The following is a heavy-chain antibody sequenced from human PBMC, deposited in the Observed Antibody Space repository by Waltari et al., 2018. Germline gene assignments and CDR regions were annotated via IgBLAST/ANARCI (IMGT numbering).Heavy chain of an antibody. Sequence: QLVQSGAEVKKPGASVKVSCNGAGYIFSNYGVPGVRQAPGQGLEWMGWISGYNGDAKYEEKFEGRVTMTRDTSTSTAYMEIRGLRSDDTAVYFCARDDVDSSAFGGFWGQGTQVTVSS. CDR1: GYIFSNYG. CDR2: ISGYNGDA. D-gene: IGHD3-16*01. J-gene: IGHJ4*02. CDR3: ARDDVDSSAFGGF. V-gene: IGHV1-18*01.